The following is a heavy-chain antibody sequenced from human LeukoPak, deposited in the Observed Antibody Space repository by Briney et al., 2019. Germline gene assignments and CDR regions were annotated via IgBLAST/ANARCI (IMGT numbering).Heavy chain of an antibody. J-gene: IGHJ3*02. CDR3: ARDRAPNWTLDAFDI. V-gene: IGHV4-59*12. CDR1: GGSISSYY. Sequence: SETLSLTCTVSGGSISSYYWSWIRQPPGKGLEWIGYLYHSGSTSYNPSLKSRVTISVDRSKNQFSLRLSSVSAADTAVYYCARDRAPNWTLDAFDIWGQGTMVTVSS. CDR2: LYHSGST. D-gene: IGHD3/OR15-3a*01.